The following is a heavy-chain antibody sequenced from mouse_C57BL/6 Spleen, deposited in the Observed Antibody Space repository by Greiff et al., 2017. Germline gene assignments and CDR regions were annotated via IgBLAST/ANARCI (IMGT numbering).Heavy chain of an antibody. CDR2: IYPGDGDT. V-gene: IGHV1-82*01. CDR3: ARSLITTVVPDY. Sequence: QVQLQQSGPELVKPGASVKISCKASGYAFSSSWMNWVKQRPGKGLEWIGRIYPGDGDTNYNGKFKGKATLTAEQASITAYMQISSLTSEDSAVYFCARSLITTVVPDYWGQGTTLTVSS. D-gene: IGHD1-1*01. CDR1: GYAFSSSW. J-gene: IGHJ2*01.